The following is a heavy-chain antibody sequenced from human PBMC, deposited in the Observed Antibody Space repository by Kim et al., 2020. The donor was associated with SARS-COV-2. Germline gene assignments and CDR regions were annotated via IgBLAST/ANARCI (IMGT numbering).Heavy chain of an antibody. D-gene: IGHD4-17*01. CDR2: IKQDGGEK. CDR3: ARDLTVSTRGFDY. J-gene: IGHJ4*02. Sequence: GGSLRLSCAVSGLTFRDYWMAWVRQAPGKGLEWLASIKQDGGEKNYVDSVKGRFTISRDNDRNSLYLQMNSLRADDTAVYYCARDLTVSTRGFDYWGQGTLVTVSS. V-gene: IGHV3-7*03. CDR1: GLTFRDYW.